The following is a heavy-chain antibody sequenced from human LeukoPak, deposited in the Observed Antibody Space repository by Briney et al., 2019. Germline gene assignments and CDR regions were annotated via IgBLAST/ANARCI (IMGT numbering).Heavy chain of an antibody. Sequence: SGPTPVNPAQTLTLTCSFSGFSLSTSGVAVGWIRQPPGKALEWLALIYWNDDKRYSPSLKSRLTITKVTSKNHVVLTMTNMDPVDTATYYCARLIVRGGFDYWGQGTLVTVSS. V-gene: IGHV2-5*01. D-gene: IGHD3-10*01. CDR2: IYWNDDK. CDR1: GFSLSTSGVA. J-gene: IGHJ4*02. CDR3: ARLIVRGGFDY.